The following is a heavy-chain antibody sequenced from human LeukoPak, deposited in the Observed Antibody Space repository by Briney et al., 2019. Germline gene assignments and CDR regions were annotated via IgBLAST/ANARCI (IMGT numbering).Heavy chain of an antibody. CDR2: ISSTSSYI. V-gene: IGHV3-21*01. D-gene: IGHD2-21*02. CDR1: GLSFSSYS. CDR3: MVTHPQHYYFDY. J-gene: IGHJ4*02. Sequence: GGSLRLSCAASGLSFSSYSMNWVRQAPGKGLEWVSSISSTSSYIYYADSVKGRFTISRDNAKNSLYLQMNSLRAEDTAVYRCMVTHPQHYYFDYWGQGTLVTVSS.